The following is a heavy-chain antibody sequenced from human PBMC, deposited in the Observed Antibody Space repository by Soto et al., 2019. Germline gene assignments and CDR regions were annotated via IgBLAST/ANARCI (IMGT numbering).Heavy chain of an antibody. CDR2: IKQDGSEK. D-gene: IGHD3-9*01. CDR1: GFTFSSYW. V-gene: IGHV3-7*04. J-gene: IGHJ5*02. CDR3: AREIRDILTPNWFDP. Sequence: EVQLVESGGGLVQPGGSLRLSCAASGFTFSSYWMSWVRQAPGKGLEWVANIKQDGSEKYYVDSVKGRFTISRDNAKNSLYLQMNSLGAEDTAVYYCAREIRDILTPNWFDPWGQGTLVTVSS.